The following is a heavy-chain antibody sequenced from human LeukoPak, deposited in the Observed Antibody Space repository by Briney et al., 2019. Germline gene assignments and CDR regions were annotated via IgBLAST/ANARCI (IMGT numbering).Heavy chain of an antibody. V-gene: IGHV3-74*01. J-gene: IGHJ4*02. CDR2: IYSDGNTT. D-gene: IGHD2-2*01. CDR1: GFTFSSYW. CDR3: ARDQGSTSRGIDY. Sequence: PGGSLRLSCAASGFTFSSYWMHWVRQAPGKGLVWVSRIYSDGNTTNYADSVKGRFTISSDNAKNTLYLQMNSLRAEDTAVYYCARDQGSTSRGIDYWGQGTLVTVSS.